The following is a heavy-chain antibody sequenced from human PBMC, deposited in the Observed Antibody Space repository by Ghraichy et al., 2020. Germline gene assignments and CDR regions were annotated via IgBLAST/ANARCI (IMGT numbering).Heavy chain of an antibody. Sequence: SETLSLTCAVSGGSISSGGYSWSWIRQPPGKGLEWIGYIYHSGSTYYNPSLKSRVTISVDRSKNQFSLKLSSVTAADTAVYYCARNILKQTLLWFGELSFDAFDIWGQGTMVTVSS. CDR3: ARNILKQTLLWFGELSFDAFDI. V-gene: IGHV4-30-2*01. J-gene: IGHJ3*02. D-gene: IGHD3-10*01. CDR2: IYHSGST. CDR1: GGSISSGGYS.